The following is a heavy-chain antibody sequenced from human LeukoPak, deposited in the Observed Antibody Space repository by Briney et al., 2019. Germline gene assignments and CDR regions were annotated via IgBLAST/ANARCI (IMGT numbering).Heavy chain of an antibody. D-gene: IGHD5-12*01. Sequence: DSVKGRFTISRDNAKNSLYLQMNSLRAEDTALYYCTRGYVGIDYWGQGTLVTVSS. CDR3: TRGYVGIDY. V-gene: IGHV3-7*04. J-gene: IGHJ4*02.